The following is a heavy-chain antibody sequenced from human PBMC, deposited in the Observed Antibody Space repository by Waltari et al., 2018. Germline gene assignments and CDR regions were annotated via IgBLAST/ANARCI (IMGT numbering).Heavy chain of an antibody. D-gene: IGHD5-12*01. CDR3: AQASGYDSFDY. CDR2: ISYDGSNK. V-gene: IGHV3-30-3*02. J-gene: IGHJ4*02. Sequence: QVQLVESGGGVVQPGRSLRLSCAASGFTFSSYAMHWVRQAPGKGLEWVAVISYDGSNKYYADSVKGRFTISRDNSKNTLYLQMNSLRAEDTVVYYCAQASGYDSFDYWGQGTLVTVSS. CDR1: GFTFSSYA.